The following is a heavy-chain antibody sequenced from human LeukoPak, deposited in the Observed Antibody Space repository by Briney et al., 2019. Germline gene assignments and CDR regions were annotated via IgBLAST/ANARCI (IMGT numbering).Heavy chain of an antibody. CDR1: GGSISSYY. V-gene: IGHV4-59*12. Sequence: PSETLSLTCTVSGGSISSYYWSWIRQPPGKGLEWIGYIYHSGSTYYNPSLKSRVTISVDRSKNQFSLKLSSVTAADTAVYYCASITRDYALDYWGQGTLVTVSS. CDR2: IYHSGST. CDR3: ASITRDYALDY. J-gene: IGHJ4*02. D-gene: IGHD2-2*01.